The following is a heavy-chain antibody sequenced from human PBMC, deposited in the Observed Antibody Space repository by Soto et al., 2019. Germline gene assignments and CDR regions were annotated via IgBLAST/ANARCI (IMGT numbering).Heavy chain of an antibody. CDR1: GFTFSSYA. CDR2: ISGSGGST. D-gene: IGHD1-26*01. CDR3: AKDLGGSYNNYYYYGMDV. V-gene: IGHV3-23*01. J-gene: IGHJ6*02. Sequence: EVQLLESGGGLVQPGGSLRLSCAASGFTFSSYAMSWVRQAPGKGLEWVSAISGSGGSTYYADSVKGRFTISRDNSKNTLCLQMNSLRAEDTAVYYCAKDLGGSYNNYYYYGMDVWGQGTTVTVSS.